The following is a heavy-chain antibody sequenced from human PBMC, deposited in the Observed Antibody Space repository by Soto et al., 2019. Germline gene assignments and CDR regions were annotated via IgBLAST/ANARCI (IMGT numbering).Heavy chain of an antibody. Sequence: QVQLVQSGAEVKKPGSSVKVSCKASGGTFSSYSINWVRQAPGQGIEWMGEIIPIFGTANYAQKFQGRVTITADESTSTAYMEANSLRSEDAAMYNCARDGGTHSGGIDYWGQGTLVSVSS. J-gene: IGHJ4*02. V-gene: IGHV1-69*01. CDR3: ARDGGTHSGGIDY. CDR1: GGTFSSYS. CDR2: IIPIFGTA. D-gene: IGHD1-26*01.